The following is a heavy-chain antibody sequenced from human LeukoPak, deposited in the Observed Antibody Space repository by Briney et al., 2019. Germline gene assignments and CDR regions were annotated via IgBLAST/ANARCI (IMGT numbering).Heavy chain of an antibody. J-gene: IGHJ4*02. CDR3: ARVDGYYKVLDY. D-gene: IGHD3-22*01. CDR2: ISGRSSYI. V-gene: IGHV3-21*01. CDR1: GFTFSTYT. Sequence: GGSLRLSGAASGFTFSTYTMNWVRQAPGKGLEWVSSISGRSSYIYYEDSVKGRFTISRDDAKNSLYLQMNSLRAEDTAVYYCARVDGYYKVLDYWGQGTLVTVSS.